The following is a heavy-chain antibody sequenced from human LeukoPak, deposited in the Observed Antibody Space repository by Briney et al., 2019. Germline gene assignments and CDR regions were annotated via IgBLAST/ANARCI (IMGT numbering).Heavy chain of an antibody. CDR3: ARHSSRLRHFDS. D-gene: IGHD2-15*01. Sequence: PSETLSLTCIVSGGSMSSTDHFWGWIRQPPGKGLEWIGSFYYTGTIFHSPSLESRGTISIDTSKNQFSLKIRSVTAADTAVYYCARHSSRLRHFDSWGQGTLVTVSS. J-gene: IGHJ4*02. CDR1: GGSMSSTDHF. V-gene: IGHV4-39*01. CDR2: FYYTGTI.